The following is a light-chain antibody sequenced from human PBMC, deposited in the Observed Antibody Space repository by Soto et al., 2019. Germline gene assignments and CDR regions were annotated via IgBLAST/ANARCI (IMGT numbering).Light chain of an antibody. CDR2: YDS. Sequence: SYELTQPPSVSVAPGKTARITCGGNNIGSYSVHWYQQKPGQAPVLVIYYDSDRPSGIPERFSGSNSGNTATLTISRVEARDEADYYCQVWDSSSDHYVFGTGTKVTVL. CDR3: QVWDSSSDHYV. V-gene: IGLV3-21*04. CDR1: NIGSYS. J-gene: IGLJ1*01.